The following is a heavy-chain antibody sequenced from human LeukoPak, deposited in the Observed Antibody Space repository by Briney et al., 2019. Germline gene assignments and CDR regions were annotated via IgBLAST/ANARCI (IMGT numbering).Heavy chain of an antibody. CDR1: GFTFSNAW. CDR3: TTHIREEADFDY. CDR2: IKSETDGGTT. V-gene: IGHV3-15*01. J-gene: IGHJ4*02. Sequence: GGSLRLSCAASGFTFSNAWMSWVRQAPGKGLEWVGRIKSETDGGTTDHIAPVKGRFTISRDDSKNTLYLQMNSLRTEDTAVYYCTTHIREEADFDYWGQGTLVTVSS. D-gene: IGHD2-21*01.